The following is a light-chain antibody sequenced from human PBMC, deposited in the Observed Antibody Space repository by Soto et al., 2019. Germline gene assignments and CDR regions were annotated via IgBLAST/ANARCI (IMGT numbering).Light chain of an antibody. CDR3: LQDYNYFG. V-gene: IGKV1-6*01. Sequence: TQSQASLCVSLGEGITLXCRASQIISNYLNWYQQKPGTAPKLLIYAASSLQSGVPSRFSGSGSGTDFTLTISNLQPEDFATYYCLQDYNYFGFGQGTRLEIK. CDR1: QIISNY. CDR2: AAS. J-gene: IGKJ5*01.